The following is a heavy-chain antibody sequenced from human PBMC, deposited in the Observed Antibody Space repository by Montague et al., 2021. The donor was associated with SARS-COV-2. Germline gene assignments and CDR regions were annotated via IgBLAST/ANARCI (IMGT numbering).Heavy chain of an antibody. J-gene: IGHJ4*02. Sequence: SETLSLTCTVSGGSISSYYWSWIRQPPGKGLECIGYIYYSGSTNYTPSLKSRVTISVDTSKNQFSLKLSSVTAADTAVYYCARVFPRWLQFDPYFDYWGQGTLVTVSS. CDR1: GGSISSYY. CDR2: IYYSGST. V-gene: IGHV4-59*01. D-gene: IGHD5-24*01. CDR3: ARVFPRWLQFDPYFDY.